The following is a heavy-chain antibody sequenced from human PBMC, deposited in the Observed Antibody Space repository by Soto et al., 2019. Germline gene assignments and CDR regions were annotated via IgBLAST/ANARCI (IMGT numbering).Heavy chain of an antibody. D-gene: IGHD3-22*01. CDR1: GSTFTNSG. CDR2: IGAYNGHT. Sequence: ASVKVSCKASGSTFTNSGISWVRQAPGQGLEWMGWIGAYNGHTKYAQKLQGRVTMTTDTSTSTAYMELRSLKSDDTAVYYCAREDYYDSSGYLPVRYYFGMDVWGQGTTVTVSS. CDR3: AREDYYDSSGYLPVRYYFGMDV. J-gene: IGHJ6*02. V-gene: IGHV1-18*01.